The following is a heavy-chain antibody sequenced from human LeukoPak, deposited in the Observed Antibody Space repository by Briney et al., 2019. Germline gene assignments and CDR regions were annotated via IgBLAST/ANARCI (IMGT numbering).Heavy chain of an antibody. J-gene: IGHJ4*02. Sequence: GGSLRLSCAASGFTFSSYAMHWVRQAPGKGLERVAVISYDGSNKYYADSVKGRFTISRDNSKNTLYLQMNSLRAEDTAVYYRARDMDRGCSSTSCYVLDYWGQGTLVTVSS. D-gene: IGHD2-2*01. CDR3: ARDMDRGCSSTSCYVLDY. V-gene: IGHV3-30-3*01. CDR1: GFTFSSYA. CDR2: ISYDGSNK.